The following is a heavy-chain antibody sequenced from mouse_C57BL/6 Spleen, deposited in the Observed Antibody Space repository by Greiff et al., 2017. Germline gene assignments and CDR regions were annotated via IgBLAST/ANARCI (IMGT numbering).Heavy chain of an antibody. CDR1: GFTFSDYG. CDR2: ISSGNSTI. D-gene: IGHD2-1*01. V-gene: IGHV5-17*01. J-gene: IGHJ2*01. Sequence: EVHLVESGGGLVKPGGSLKLSCAASGFTFSDYGMHWVRQAPEKGLEWVAYISSGNSTIYYADTVKGRFTISRDNAKNTLFLQMTSLRSEDTAMYYCARADYGNYFDYWGQGTTLTVSS. CDR3: ARADYGNYFDY.